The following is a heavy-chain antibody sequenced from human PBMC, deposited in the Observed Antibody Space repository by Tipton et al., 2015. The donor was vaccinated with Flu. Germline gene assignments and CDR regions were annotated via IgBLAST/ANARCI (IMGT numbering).Heavy chain of an antibody. CDR2: IYSGGST. CDR3: ARGGLRAVFPYYYYGMDV. J-gene: IGHJ6*02. D-gene: IGHD6-19*01. CDR1: GFNVRTNF. Sequence: SLRLSCVASGFNVRTNFMSWVRQAPGKGLEWVSVIYSGGSTYYSDSVNGRFAISRDISKNTLYLQINSLKAEDTAVYYCARGGLRAVFPYYYYGMDVWGQGTTVTVS. V-gene: IGHV3-53*01.